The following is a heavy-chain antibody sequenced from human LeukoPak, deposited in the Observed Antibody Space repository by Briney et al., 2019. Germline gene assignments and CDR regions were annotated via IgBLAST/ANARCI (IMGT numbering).Heavy chain of an antibody. CDR3: ARAGSYKDFYYFDY. V-gene: IGHV1-2*02. J-gene: IGHJ4*02. D-gene: IGHD1-26*01. CDR1: GYTFTGYY. Sequence: ASVKVSCKASGYTFTGYYMHWVRQAPAHGLEWMGWINPNSGGTNYAQKFQGRVTMTRDTSISTAYMELSRLRSDDTAVYYCARAGSYKDFYYFDYGGQGTLVTVSS. CDR2: INPNSGGT.